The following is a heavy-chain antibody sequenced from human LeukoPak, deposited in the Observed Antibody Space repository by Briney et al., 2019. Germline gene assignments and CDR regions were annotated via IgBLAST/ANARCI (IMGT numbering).Heavy chain of an antibody. CDR3: ASYSYYYDSSGYFDY. Sequence: SETLSLTCTVSVGSMSSYYWRWIRQPPRKGQEWIGYIYYSGSTNYNPSLKSRVTISVDTSKNQFSLKLSSVTAADTAVYYCASYSYYYDSSGYFDYWGQGTLVTVSS. V-gene: IGHV4-59*01. CDR1: VGSMSSYY. D-gene: IGHD3-22*01. J-gene: IGHJ4*02. CDR2: IYYSGST.